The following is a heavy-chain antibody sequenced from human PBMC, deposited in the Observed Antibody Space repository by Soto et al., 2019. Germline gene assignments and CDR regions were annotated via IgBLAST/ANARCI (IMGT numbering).Heavy chain of an antibody. CDR1: GYSFTTFW. CDR3: ARDRMVRGRIAFDP. Sequence: PGESLKISCKGSGYSFTTFWIGWVRQTPGKGLEWMGIIYPDDSDTKYSSSFQGQVTISRDNAKNSLYLQMNSLRAEDTAVYYCARDRMVRGRIAFDPWGQGTLVTVSS. D-gene: IGHD3-10*01. CDR2: IYPDDSDT. V-gene: IGHV5-51*01. J-gene: IGHJ5*02.